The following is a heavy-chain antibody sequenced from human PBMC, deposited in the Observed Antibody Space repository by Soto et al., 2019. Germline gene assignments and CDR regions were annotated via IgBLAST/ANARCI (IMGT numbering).Heavy chain of an antibody. V-gene: IGHV1-69*13. CDR3: ARNVEADYFDY. CDR1: GGTFSSYA. Sequence: GASVNVSCKASGGTFSSYAISWVRQAPGQGLEWMGGIIPIFGTANYAQKFQGRVTITADESTSTAYMELSSLRSEDTAVYYCARNVEADYFDYWGQGTLVTVSS. J-gene: IGHJ4*02. CDR2: IIPIFGTA.